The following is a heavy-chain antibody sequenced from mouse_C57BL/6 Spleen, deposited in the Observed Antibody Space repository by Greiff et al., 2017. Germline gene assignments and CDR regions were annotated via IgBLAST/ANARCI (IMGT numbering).Heavy chain of an antibody. CDR1: GYSFTGYY. Sequence: EVMLVESGPELVKPGASVKISCKASGYSFTGYYMNWVKQSPEKSLEWIGEINPSTGGTTYNQKFKAKATLTVDKSSSTAYMQLKSLTSEDSAVYYCARRGVADWYFDVWGTGTTVTVSS. CDR3: ARRGVADWYFDV. CDR2: INPSTGGT. D-gene: IGHD1-1*02. J-gene: IGHJ1*03. V-gene: IGHV1-42*01.